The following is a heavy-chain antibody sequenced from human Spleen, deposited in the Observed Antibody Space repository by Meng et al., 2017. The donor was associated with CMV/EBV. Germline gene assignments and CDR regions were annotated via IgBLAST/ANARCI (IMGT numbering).Heavy chain of an antibody. J-gene: IGHJ4*02. Sequence: GESLKISCTASGFTFSDYYMSWIRQAPGKGLEWVSYIGGSGNTIYYANSVKGRFTISRDNAKNSLYLQMNTLRDEDTAFYYCARGISGSYYWGQGTLVTSPQ. CDR3: ARGISGSYY. CDR1: GFTFSDYY. CDR2: IGGSGNTI. D-gene: IGHD6-19*01. V-gene: IGHV3-11*04.